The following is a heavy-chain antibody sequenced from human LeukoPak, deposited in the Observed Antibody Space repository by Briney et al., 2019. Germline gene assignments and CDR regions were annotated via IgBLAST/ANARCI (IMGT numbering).Heavy chain of an antibody. V-gene: IGHV3-7*03. CDR2: IKQDGSEK. CDR3: AKDRPPWMV. D-gene: IGHD6-6*01. Sequence: GGSLRLSCAASGFTFSSYWMSWVRQAPGKGLEWVANIKQDGSEKYYVDSVKGRFTISRDNSKNTLYLQMNSLRAEDTAVYYCAKDRPPWMVWGQGTLVTVSS. CDR1: GFTFSSYW. J-gene: IGHJ4*02.